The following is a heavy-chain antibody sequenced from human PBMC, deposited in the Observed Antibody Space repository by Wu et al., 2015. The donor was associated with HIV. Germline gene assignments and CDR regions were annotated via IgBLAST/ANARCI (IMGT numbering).Heavy chain of an antibody. V-gene: IGHV1-2*02. J-gene: IGHJ4*02. CDR1: GYTFDLYY. CDR2: INPNNGKT. Sequence: QVHLVQSGAEVKRPGTSVKVSCKTSGYTFDLYYIHWVRQAPGLGFEWMGWINPNNGKTNYAQKFQDRVAMTRDSSVTTAYMELRSLTPDDTALYFCAREVFRGDVSMIRGDVLRDYWGQGTLVTVSS. D-gene: IGHD3-10*01. CDR3: AREVFRGDVSMIRGDVLRDY.